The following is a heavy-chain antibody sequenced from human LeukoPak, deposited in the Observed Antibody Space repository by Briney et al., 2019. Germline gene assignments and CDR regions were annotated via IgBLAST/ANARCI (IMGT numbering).Heavy chain of an antibody. Sequence: PSETLSLTCTVSGGSISSGSYYWSWIRQPAGKGLEWIGRIYTSGSTHYNPSLKSRVTISVDTSKNQFSLKLSSVTAADTAVYYCARAGGRSWFDPWGQGTLVTVSS. V-gene: IGHV4-61*02. CDR3: ARAGGRSWFDP. J-gene: IGHJ5*02. CDR1: GGSISSGSYY. CDR2: IYTSGST.